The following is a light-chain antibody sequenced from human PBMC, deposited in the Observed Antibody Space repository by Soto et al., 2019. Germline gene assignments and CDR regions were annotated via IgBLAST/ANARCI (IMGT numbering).Light chain of an antibody. CDR2: AAS. J-gene: IGKJ1*01. CDR3: QQSSEATWT. Sequence: DIQMTQSPSSLSASVGDRVTITCRAGQSISSYLNWYQQKPGKAPKLLIYAASSLQSGVPSRFSGSGSGTDFTLTISSLQPEDFATYYCQQSSEATWTFGQGTKVDI. CDR1: QSISSY. V-gene: IGKV1-39*01.